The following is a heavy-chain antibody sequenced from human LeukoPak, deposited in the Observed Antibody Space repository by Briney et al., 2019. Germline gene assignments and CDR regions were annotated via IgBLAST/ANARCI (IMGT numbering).Heavy chain of an antibody. CDR3: ARGAYSSGWYLSGAIDY. D-gene: IGHD6-19*01. CDR2: ISSSGSTI. V-gene: IGHV3-48*03. J-gene: IGHJ4*02. CDR1: GFTFSSYE. Sequence: GGSLRLSCAAPGFTFSSYEMNWVRQAPGKGLEWVSYISSSGSTIYYADSVKGRFTISRDNAKNSLYLQMNSLRADDTAVYYCARGAYSSGWYLSGAIDYWGQGTLVTVSS.